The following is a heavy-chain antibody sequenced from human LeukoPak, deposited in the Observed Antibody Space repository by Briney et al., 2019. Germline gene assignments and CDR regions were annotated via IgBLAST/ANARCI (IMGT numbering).Heavy chain of an antibody. J-gene: IGHJ6*03. V-gene: IGHV4-34*01. D-gene: IGHD2-15*01. Sequence: SETLSLTCAVYGGSFSGYYWSWIRQPPGKGLEWIGEINHSGSTNYNPSLKSRVTISVDTSKNQFSLKLSSVTAADTAVYYCARGHGYCSGGSCYHYDYYMDVWGKGTTVTVSS. CDR2: INHSGST. CDR1: GGSFSGYY. CDR3: ARGHGYCSGGSCYHYDYYMDV.